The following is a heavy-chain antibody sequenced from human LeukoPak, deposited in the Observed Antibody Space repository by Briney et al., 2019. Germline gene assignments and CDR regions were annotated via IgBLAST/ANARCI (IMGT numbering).Heavy chain of an antibody. D-gene: IGHD5-18*01. Sequence: ASVKVSCKASGGTFSSYAISWVRQAPGQGLEWMGGIIPIFGTANYAQKFQGRVTITADESTSTAYMELSSLRSEDTAVYYCASSGRGYSYGFLYYYYYYMDVWGKGTTVTISS. CDR2: IIPIFGTA. CDR3: ASSGRGYSYGFLYYYYYYMDV. V-gene: IGHV1-69*13. J-gene: IGHJ6*03. CDR1: GGTFSSYA.